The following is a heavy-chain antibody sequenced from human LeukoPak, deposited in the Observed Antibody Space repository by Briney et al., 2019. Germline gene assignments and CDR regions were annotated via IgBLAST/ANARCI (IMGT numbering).Heavy chain of an antibody. Sequence: PSETLSLTCAVYGGSFSGYYWSWIRQPPGKGLEWIGEINHSGSTNYNPSLKSRVTISVDTSKNQFSLKLSSVTAADTAVYYCARLGSGSYRYYFDYWGQGTLVTVSS. CDR3: ARLGSGSYRYYFDY. D-gene: IGHD1-26*01. V-gene: IGHV4-34*01. J-gene: IGHJ4*02. CDR2: INHSGST. CDR1: GGSFSGYY.